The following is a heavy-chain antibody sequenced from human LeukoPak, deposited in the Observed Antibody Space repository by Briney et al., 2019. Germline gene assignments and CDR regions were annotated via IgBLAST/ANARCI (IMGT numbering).Heavy chain of an antibody. Sequence: GGSLRLSYAASGFDLSNVWMQWARHVRGKGLMYGSRITFDGSSANYADSVRGRFTTSRDNAKNTLYLQMDSLRAEDTAVYHCARDAQRPLSAARQYVHNFYMDVWGKGTTVTVS. CDR2: ITFDGSSA. CDR3: ARDAQRPLSAARQYVHNFYMDV. CDR1: GFDLSNVW. J-gene: IGHJ6*04. V-gene: IGHV3-74*01. D-gene: IGHD6-6*01.